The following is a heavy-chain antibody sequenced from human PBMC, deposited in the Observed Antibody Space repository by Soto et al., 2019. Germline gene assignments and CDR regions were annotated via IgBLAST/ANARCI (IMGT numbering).Heavy chain of an antibody. CDR1: GCSISSSSYY. V-gene: IGHV4-39*01. Sequence: PSETLSLTCTVSGCSISSSSYYWGWIRQPPGKGLEWIGSIYYSGSTYYNPSLKGRVTISVDTSKNQFSLKLSSVTAADTAVYYCARNIAAAGSLWFDPWGQGTLVTVSS. J-gene: IGHJ5*02. CDR2: IYYSGST. CDR3: ARNIAAAGSLWFDP. D-gene: IGHD6-13*01.